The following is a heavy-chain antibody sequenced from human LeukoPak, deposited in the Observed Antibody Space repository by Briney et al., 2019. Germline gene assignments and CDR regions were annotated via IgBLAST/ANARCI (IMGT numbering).Heavy chain of an antibody. CDR2: IIPIFGTA. CDR1: GGTFSSYA. V-gene: IGHV1-69*05. Sequence: SVKVSCKASGGTFSSYAISWVRQAPGQGLEWMGGIIPIFGTANYAQKFQGRVTITTDESTGTAYMELSSLRSEDTAVYYCARAPYYDSSGYYPYYFDYWGQGTLVTVSS. D-gene: IGHD3-22*01. CDR3: ARAPYYDSSGYYPYYFDY. J-gene: IGHJ4*02.